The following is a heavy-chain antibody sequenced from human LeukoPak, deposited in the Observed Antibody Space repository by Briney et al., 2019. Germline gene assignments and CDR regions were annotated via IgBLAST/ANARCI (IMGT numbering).Heavy chain of an antibody. V-gene: IGHV3-21*01. J-gene: IGHJ4*02. CDR2: ISSSSSYI. Sequence: PGGSLRLSCAASGFTFSSYSMNWVRQAPGKGLEWVSSISSSSSYIYYADSVKGRFTISRDNAKNSLYLQMNSLRAGDTAVYYCARDPKLWFGELFIGYWGQGTLVTVSS. D-gene: IGHD3-10*01. CDR3: ARDPKLWFGELFIGY. CDR1: GFTFSSYS.